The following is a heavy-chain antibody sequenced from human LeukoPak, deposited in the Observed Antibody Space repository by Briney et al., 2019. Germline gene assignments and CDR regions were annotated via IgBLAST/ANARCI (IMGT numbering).Heavy chain of an antibody. CDR3: AKGEFDIVATLRPLYFDY. D-gene: IGHD5-12*01. Sequence: GGSLRLSCAAAGFTFSSYGMRWVRQAPGNGLEVVAFIRYDGSNKYYADSVKGRFTISRDNSKHPLYLQMNSLRAEDTAVYYCAKGEFDIVATLRPLYFDYWGKGTLVTVSS. J-gene: IGHJ4*02. V-gene: IGHV3-30*02. CDR2: IRYDGSNK. CDR1: GFTFSSYG.